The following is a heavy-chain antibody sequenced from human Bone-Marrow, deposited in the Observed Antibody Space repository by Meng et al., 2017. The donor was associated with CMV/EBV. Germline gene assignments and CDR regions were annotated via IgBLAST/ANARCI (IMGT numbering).Heavy chain of an antibody. V-gene: IGHV1-46*01. Sequence: ASVKVSCKASGYTFTSYYMHWVRQAPGQGLEWMGIINPSGGSTSYAQKFQGRVTMTRDKSTSTVYMELSSLRSEDTAVYYCARVYGDYGIRRYYFDYWGQRTLVTVSS. CDR1: GYTFTSYY. J-gene: IGHJ4*02. CDR2: INPSGGST. D-gene: IGHD4-17*01. CDR3: ARVYGDYGIRRYYFDY.